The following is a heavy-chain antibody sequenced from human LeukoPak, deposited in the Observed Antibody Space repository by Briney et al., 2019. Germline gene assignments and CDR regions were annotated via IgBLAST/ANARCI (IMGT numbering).Heavy chain of an antibody. V-gene: IGHV3-23*01. Sequence: PGGSPRLSCAASGFTFSSYATSWVRQAPGKGLEWVSAIGGSGGSTYYADSVKGRFTISRDNSKNTLYLQMNSLRAEDTAVYYCAKDRRRIAVAGISPFDYWGQGTLVTVSS. CDR1: GFTFSSYA. D-gene: IGHD6-19*01. J-gene: IGHJ4*02. CDR3: AKDRRRIAVAGISPFDY. CDR2: IGGSGGST.